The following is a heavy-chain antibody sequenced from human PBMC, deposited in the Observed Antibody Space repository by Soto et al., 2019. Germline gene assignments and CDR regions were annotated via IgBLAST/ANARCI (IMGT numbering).Heavy chain of an antibody. CDR3: ARIPSP. D-gene: IGHD2-21*01. CDR2: IYHSGST. V-gene: IGHV4-30-2*01. CDR1: GGSINSGGYP. J-gene: IGHJ5*02. Sequence: PSETLSLTCAVSGGSINSGGYPWSWIRQPPGKGLEWIGYIYHSGSTYYNSSLKSRVTISVDRSKNQFSLKLSSVTAADTAVCYCARIPSPWGQGTLVPVSS.